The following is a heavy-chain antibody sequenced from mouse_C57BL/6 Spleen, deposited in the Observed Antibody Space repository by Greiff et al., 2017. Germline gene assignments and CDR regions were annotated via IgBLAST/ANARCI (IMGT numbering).Heavy chain of an antibody. CDR3: ARRVNYYFDY. Sequence: EVMLVESGGGLVKPGGSLKLSCAASGFTFSSYAMSWVRQTPEKRLEWVATISDGGSYTYYPDTVKGRFTISRDNAKNNLYLQMSHLKSEDTAMYYCARRVNYYFDYWGQGTTLTVSS. CDR2: ISDGGSYT. V-gene: IGHV5-4*03. D-gene: IGHD1-3*01. J-gene: IGHJ2*01. CDR1: GFTFSSYA.